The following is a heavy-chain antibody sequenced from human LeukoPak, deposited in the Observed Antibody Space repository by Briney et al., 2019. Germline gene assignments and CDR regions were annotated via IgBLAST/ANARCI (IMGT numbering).Heavy chain of an antibody. CDR1: GFTLSSYA. CDR3: ARDIVVPAAYPYYFDY. Sequence: GGSLRLSCAASGFTLSSYAMNWVRQAPGEGLEWVSSISSSSSYIYYADSVKGRFTISRDNAKNSLYLQMNSLRAEDTAVYYCARDIVVPAAYPYYFDYWGQGTLVTVSS. D-gene: IGHD2-2*01. J-gene: IGHJ4*02. V-gene: IGHV3-21*01. CDR2: ISSSSSYI.